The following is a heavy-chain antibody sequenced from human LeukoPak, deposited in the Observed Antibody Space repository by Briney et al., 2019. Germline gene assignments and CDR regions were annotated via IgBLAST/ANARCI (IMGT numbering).Heavy chain of an antibody. CDR2: MNPNSGNT. J-gene: IGHJ4*02. V-gene: IGHV1-8*01. CDR1: GYTFTSYD. Sequence: GASVKVSCKASGYTFTSYDINWVRQATGQGLEWMGWMNPNSGNTGYAQKFQGRVTMTRNTSISTAYMELSSLRSEDTAVYYCAGGQWFGESDQFDYWGQGTLVTVSS. CDR3: AGGQWFGESDQFDY. D-gene: IGHD3-10*01.